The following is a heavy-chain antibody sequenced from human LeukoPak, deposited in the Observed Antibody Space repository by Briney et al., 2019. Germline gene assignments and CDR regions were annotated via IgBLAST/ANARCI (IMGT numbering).Heavy chain of an antibody. D-gene: IGHD3-3*01. CDR1: GDSITSGRHY. J-gene: IGHJ6*03. V-gene: IGHV4-31*03. CDR3: ARAIFGVVMMGTLDYFYFMDV. Sequence: PSQILSLTCNVSGDSITSGRHYWSWIRQVPGEGLEWIGYIYYSGDTFYNPSLKSRLTITVDTSNNQFSLNLKSVTAADTAIYYCARAIFGVVMMGTLDYFYFMDVWGKGAAVAVSS. CDR2: IYYSGDT.